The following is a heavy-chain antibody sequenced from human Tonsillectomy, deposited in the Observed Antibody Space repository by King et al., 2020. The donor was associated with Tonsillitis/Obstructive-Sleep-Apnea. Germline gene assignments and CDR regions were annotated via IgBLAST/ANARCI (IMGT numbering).Heavy chain of an antibody. V-gene: IGHV5-10-1*01. CDR2: IDPSGSFT. CDR1: GYSFRHYW. CDR3: ARHPLGTNWFDH. D-gene: IGHD1-1*01. J-gene: IGHJ5*02. Sequence: VQLVESGGEVKKPGESLRISCAGSGYSFRHYWISWVRQMPGKDLEWMTTIDPSGSFTDYSPSFRGHVTVSVDKSINTAYLQWSSLKPSDTALYYCARHPLGTNWFDHWGQGTLVTVSS.